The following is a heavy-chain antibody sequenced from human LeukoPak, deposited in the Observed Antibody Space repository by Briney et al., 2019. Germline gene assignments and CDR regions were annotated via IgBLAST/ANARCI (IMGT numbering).Heavy chain of an antibody. CDR2: IKQDGSEK. Sequence: PGGSLRLSCAASGFTFSSYWMSWVRQAPAKGLEWVANIKQDGSEKYYVDSVKGRFTISRDNAKNSLYLQMNSLRAEDTAVYYCARDRGARTIFGVVIPFDYWGQGTLVTVSS. J-gene: IGHJ4*02. V-gene: IGHV3-7*01. D-gene: IGHD3-3*01. CDR3: ARDRGARTIFGVVIPFDY. CDR1: GFTFSSYW.